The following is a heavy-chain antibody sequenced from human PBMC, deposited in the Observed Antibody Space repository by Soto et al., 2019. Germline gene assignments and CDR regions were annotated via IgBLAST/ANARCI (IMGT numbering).Heavy chain of an antibody. CDR1: GYSFITSYH. D-gene: IGHD5-12*01. V-gene: IGHV1-46*01. J-gene: IGHJ3*02. CDR3: ARDTGYDHDAFDI. CDR2: INPTGSMT. Sequence: ASVKVSCKASGYSFITSYHMHWVRQAPGQGLEWMGIINPTGSMTSYSQKFQGRLTMTRDTSTATDYMELSNLTSEDTALYFCARDTGYDHDAFDIWGQGTMVTVSS.